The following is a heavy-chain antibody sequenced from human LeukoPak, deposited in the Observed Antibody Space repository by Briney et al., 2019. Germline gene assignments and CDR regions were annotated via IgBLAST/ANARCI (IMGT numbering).Heavy chain of an antibody. CDR1: GFTVSSNY. Sequence: GGSLRLSCVASGFTVSSNYVSWVRQAPGKGLEWVSVIYSGGSTYYADSVKGRFTISRDNSKNTLYLQMNSLRAEDTAVYYCASGSGSYRTPYYYMDVWGTGTTVTVSS. CDR2: IYSGGST. D-gene: IGHD3-10*01. V-gene: IGHV3-53*01. J-gene: IGHJ6*03. CDR3: ASGSGSYRTPYYYMDV.